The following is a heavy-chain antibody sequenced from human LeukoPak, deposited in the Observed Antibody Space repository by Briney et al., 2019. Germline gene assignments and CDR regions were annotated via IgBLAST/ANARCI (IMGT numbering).Heavy chain of an antibody. D-gene: IGHD4-17*01. V-gene: IGHV3-64D*09. J-gene: IGHJ6*02. CDR2: IRSNGDST. Sequence: GGSLRLSCAASGFTFSSHAMSWVRQAPGKGLEHVSAIRSNGDSTYYTDSVKGRFTISRDNSQKTLYLQMSSLRAEDTGVYYCVKAATVTIHYYYYGMDVWGQGTTVTVSS. CDR3: VKAATVTIHYYYYGMDV. CDR1: GFTFSSHA.